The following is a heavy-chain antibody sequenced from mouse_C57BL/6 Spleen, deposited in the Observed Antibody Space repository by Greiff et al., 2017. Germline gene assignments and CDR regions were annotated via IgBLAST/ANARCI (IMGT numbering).Heavy chain of an antibody. CDR2: IYPGDGDT. J-gene: IGHJ3*01. CDR1: GYAFSSYW. D-gene: IGHD3-2*02. V-gene: IGHV1-80*01. CDR3: ARGDSSGPWFAY. Sequence: VRLQQSGAELVKPGASVKISCKASGYAFSSYWMNWVKQRPGKGLEWIGQIYPGDGDTNYNGKFKGKATLTADKSSSTAYMQLSSLTSEDSAVYFCARGDSSGPWFAYWGQGTLVTVSA.